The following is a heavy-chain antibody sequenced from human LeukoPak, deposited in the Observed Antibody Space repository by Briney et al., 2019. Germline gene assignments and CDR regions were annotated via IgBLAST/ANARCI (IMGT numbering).Heavy chain of an antibody. D-gene: IGHD1-20*01. Sequence: GGSLRLSCAASGCTFSSYSMNWVRQAPGKGLEWVSSISTSSTYISYADSVKGRFTISRDNAKNSLYLQMNSLRAEDTAVYYCARDPPFIIGTTFFDYWGQGTLVTVSS. CDR2: ISTSSTYI. CDR1: GCTFSSYS. J-gene: IGHJ4*02. V-gene: IGHV3-21*01. CDR3: ARDPPFIIGTTFFDY.